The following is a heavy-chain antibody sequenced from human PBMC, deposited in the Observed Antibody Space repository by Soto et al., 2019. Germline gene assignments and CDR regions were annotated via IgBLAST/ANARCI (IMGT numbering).Heavy chain of an antibody. Sequence: QITLKESGPTLVKPTQTLTLTCTFSGFSLSTSGVGVGWIRQPPGKALEWLALIYWDDDKRYSPSLKSRLTXTXDXXNIQVVPAMTTIDPVDKATYYCAHRGIAGAGLPDYWGQGTLVTVSS. J-gene: IGHJ4*02. CDR3: AHRGIAGAGLPDY. D-gene: IGHD6-19*01. CDR1: GFSLSTSGVG. CDR2: IYWDDDK. V-gene: IGHV2-5*02.